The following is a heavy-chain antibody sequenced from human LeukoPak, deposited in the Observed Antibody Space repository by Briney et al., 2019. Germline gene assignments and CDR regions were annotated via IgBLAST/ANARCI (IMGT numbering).Heavy chain of an antibody. CDR1: GFTVSSNY. J-gene: IGHJ4*02. Sequence: PGGSLRLSCAASGFTVSSNYMSWVRQAPGKGLEWVSLIYSGGSTYYADSVKGRFTISRHNSKNTLYLQMNSLRAEDTAVYYCARVLHSSGYYGQFDYWGQGTLVTVSS. D-gene: IGHD3-22*01. CDR2: IYSGGST. CDR3: ARVLHSSGYYGQFDY. V-gene: IGHV3-53*04.